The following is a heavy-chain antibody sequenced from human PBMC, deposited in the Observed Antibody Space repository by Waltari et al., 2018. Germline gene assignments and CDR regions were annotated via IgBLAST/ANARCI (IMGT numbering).Heavy chain of an antibody. J-gene: IGHJ4*02. V-gene: IGHV3-7*01. Sequence: EVQLVESGGGLVQPGVSFRLSFVASGFPVSDYWITWGRQAPGQGLEWVASIKEDGSENHYVDSVKGRFTISRDNAENSVNLQMNSLRAEDTAVYYCTRDPLRRYDYWGQGTLVTVSS. CDR2: IKEDGSEN. CDR3: TRDPLRRYDY. D-gene: IGHD3-16*01. CDR1: GFPVSDYW.